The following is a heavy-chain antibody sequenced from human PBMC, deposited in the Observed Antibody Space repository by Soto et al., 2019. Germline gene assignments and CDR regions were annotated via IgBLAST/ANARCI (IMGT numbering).Heavy chain of an antibody. CDR3: ARAVRYGGDYDF. CDR2: ISGGGSNT. V-gene: IGHV3-23*01. CDR1: GFTFSSYA. D-gene: IGHD4-17*01. J-gene: IGHJ4*02. Sequence: GGSLRLSCAASGFTFSSYAMSWVRQAPGQGLEWVSTISGGGSNTYYADSVKGRFTISRDNSKSTLHLQMNSLRAEDTAVYYCARAVRYGGDYDFWGQGTLVTVSS.